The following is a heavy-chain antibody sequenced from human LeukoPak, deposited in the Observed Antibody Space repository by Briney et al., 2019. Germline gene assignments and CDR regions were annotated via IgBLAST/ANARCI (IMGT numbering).Heavy chain of an antibody. CDR3: AREGDGDYGDESNFDF. D-gene: IGHD4-17*01. CDR1: GFTFSTYA. J-gene: IGHJ4*02. Sequence: GGSLRLSCAASGFTFSTYAMSWIRQAPGKGLEWVSYISSGGSTIYYADSVKGRFTISRDNTKSSLYLQMNTLRAEDTAVYYCAREGDGDYGDESNFDFWGQGALVTVSS. CDR2: ISSGGSTI. V-gene: IGHV3-11*04.